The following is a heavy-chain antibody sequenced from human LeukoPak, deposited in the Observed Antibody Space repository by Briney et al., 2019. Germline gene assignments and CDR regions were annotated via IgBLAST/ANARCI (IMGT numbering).Heavy chain of an antibody. CDR2: IYHSGST. D-gene: IGHD1-14*01. V-gene: IGHV4-30-2*01. CDR1: GGSISSGGYF. Sequence: SVPLSLPCAVSGGSISSGGYFWRWVWQPPGKGLEWIVYIYHSGSTCYNPSLKSRVTISVDRSKNQFSLKLSSVTAADTAVYYCATETTSPYYGMDVWGKGTTVTVSS. CDR3: ATETTSPYYGMDV. J-gene: IGHJ6*04.